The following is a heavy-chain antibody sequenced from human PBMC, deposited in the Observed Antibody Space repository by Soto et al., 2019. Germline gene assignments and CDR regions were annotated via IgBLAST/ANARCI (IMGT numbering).Heavy chain of an antibody. CDR3: ARDRVAAAGTHPYYYYYGMDV. D-gene: IGHD6-13*01. J-gene: IGHJ6*02. V-gene: IGHV1-2*04. CDR1: GGTFSSYA. CDR2: INPNSGGT. Sequence: ASVKVSCKASGGTFSSYAISWVRQAPGQGLEWMGWINPNSGGTNYAQKFQGWVTMTRDTSISTAYMELSRLRSDDTAVYYCARDRVAAAGTHPYYYYYGMDVWGQGTTVTVSS.